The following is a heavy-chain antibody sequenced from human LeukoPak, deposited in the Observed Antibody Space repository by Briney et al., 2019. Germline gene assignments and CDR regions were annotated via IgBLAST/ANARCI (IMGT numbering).Heavy chain of an antibody. CDR1: GFMFSNYN. D-gene: IGHD1-26*01. V-gene: IGHV3-48*01. CDR2: ISSSSSTI. CDR3: AFSGNYGVY. Sequence: PGGSLRLSCAASGFMFSNYNMNWVRQAPGKGLEWVSYISSSSSTIYYADSVKGRFTISRDNAKKLVLLQMNSLRAEDTAVYYCAFSGNYGVYWGQGTLVTVSS. J-gene: IGHJ4*02.